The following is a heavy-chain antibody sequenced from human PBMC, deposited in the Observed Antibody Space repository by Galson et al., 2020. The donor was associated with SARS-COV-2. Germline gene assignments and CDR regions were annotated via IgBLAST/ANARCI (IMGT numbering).Heavy chain of an antibody. D-gene: IGHD1-26*01. CDR1: GFIFRDYD. Sequence: GESLKISCAASGFIFRDYDFSWVRQAPGQGLEWVSHIEYSGDVTYYVDSVKGRFTVSRDNSKNMLYLQMTNLKVGDTAIYFCAKHNIRAYDYWGQGSQVTVSS. CDR3: AKHNIRAYDY. V-gene: IGHV3-23*01. CDR2: IEYSGDVT. J-gene: IGHJ4*02.